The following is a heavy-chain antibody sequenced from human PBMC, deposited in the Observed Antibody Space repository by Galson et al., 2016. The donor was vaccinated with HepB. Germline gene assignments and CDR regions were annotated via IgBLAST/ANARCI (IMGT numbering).Heavy chain of an antibody. V-gene: IGHV3-30-3*01. Sequence: SLRLSCAVSGFTFSSYAMYWVRQAPGKGLEWVAVISYDGSNKYYADSVKGRLTISRDNSKNTLYLQINSLRAEDTAVYYCARDYYGGNSVVCAYWGQGTLVTVSS. J-gene: IGHJ4*02. CDR3: ARDYYGGNSVVCAY. CDR2: ISYDGSNK. CDR1: GFTFSSYA. D-gene: IGHD4-23*01.